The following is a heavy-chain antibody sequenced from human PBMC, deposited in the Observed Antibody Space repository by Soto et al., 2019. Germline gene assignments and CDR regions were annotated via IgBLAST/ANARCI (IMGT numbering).Heavy chain of an antibody. CDR3: PRHSEGGTWNLRNYLDY. J-gene: IGHJ4*02. CDR2: IFYRGST. CDR1: GGSISSQSYY. V-gene: IGHV4-39*01. D-gene: IGHD1-7*01. Sequence: SETLSFTCSVSGGSISSQSYYWGWIRQPPGKGLEYIGSIFYRGSTFYNTSLKSRVTLDVDTSKNQFSLRLSSVTATDTAVYFWPRHSEGGTWNLRNYLDYWGQAALVTVSS.